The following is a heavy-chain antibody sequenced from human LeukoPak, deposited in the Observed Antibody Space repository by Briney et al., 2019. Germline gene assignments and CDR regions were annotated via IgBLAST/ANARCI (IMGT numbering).Heavy chain of an antibody. J-gene: IGHJ5*02. V-gene: IGHV3-11*01. D-gene: IGHD2-15*01. CDR3: ARVVQQLEGWSDP. CDR2: ISSSGSTI. CDR1: GFTVSDYY. Sequence: GGSLRLSCAASGFTVSDYYMSWIRQAPGKGLEWVSYISSSGSTIYYADSVKGRFTISKDNAKNSLYLQMNSLRAEDTAVYYCARVVQQLEGWSDPWGQGTLVTVSS.